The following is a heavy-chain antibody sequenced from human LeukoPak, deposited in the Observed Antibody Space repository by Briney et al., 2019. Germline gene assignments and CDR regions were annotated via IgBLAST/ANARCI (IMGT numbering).Heavy chain of an antibody. CDR3: ARRGSSVGGSYYSFDY. J-gene: IGHJ4*02. CDR2: INPNSGGT. Sequence: ASVKVSCKASGYTFTGYFMHWVRQAPGQGLEWMGWINPNSGGTNYAQKFQGSVTMTRDTSISTAYMELSRLRSEDTAVYYCARRGSSVGGSYYSFDYWGQGTLVTVRS. D-gene: IGHD1-26*01. V-gene: IGHV1-2*02. CDR1: GYTFTGYF.